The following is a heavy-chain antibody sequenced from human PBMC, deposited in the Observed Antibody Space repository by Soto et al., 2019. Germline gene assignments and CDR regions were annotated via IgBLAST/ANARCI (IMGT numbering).Heavy chain of an antibody. J-gene: IGHJ5*02. CDR1: GGSFSGYY. Sequence: SETLSLTCAVYGGSFSGYYWSWIRQPPGKGLEWIGEINHSGSTNYNPSLKSRVTISVDTSKNQFSLKLSSVTAADTAVYYCARGQQWLVLRNWFDPWGQGTLVTVSS. V-gene: IGHV4-34*01. D-gene: IGHD6-19*01. CDR2: INHSGST. CDR3: ARGQQWLVLRNWFDP.